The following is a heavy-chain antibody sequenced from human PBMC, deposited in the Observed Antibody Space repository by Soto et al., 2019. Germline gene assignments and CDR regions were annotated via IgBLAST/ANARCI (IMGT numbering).Heavy chain of an antibody. J-gene: IGHJ6*02. D-gene: IGHD6-13*01. CDR1: GFTFSSYG. V-gene: IGHV3-30*18. CDR3: AKGDLPSGPIGISSSWYLYYYGMDV. CDR2: ISYDGSNK. Sequence: GGSLRLSCAASGFTFSSYGMHWVRQAPGKGLEWVAVISYDGSNKYYADSVKGRFTISRDNSKNTLYLQMNSLRAEDTAVYYCAKGDLPSGPIGISSSWYLYYYGMDVWGQGTTVTVSS.